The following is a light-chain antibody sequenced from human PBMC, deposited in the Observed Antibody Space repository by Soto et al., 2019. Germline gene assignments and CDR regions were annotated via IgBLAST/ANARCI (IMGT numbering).Light chain of an antibody. CDR2: GVS. J-gene: IGKJ4*01. V-gene: IGKV3-20*01. CDR3: QQYDSTPVFT. CDR1: QSFRNNY. Sequence: EVVLTQSPGTLSLSPGERATLSCRASQSFRNNYLAWYQQRPGQAPRLLIYGVSRRASGIPDRFSGSGSEADFTLTISRLEPEDSGVYYCQQYDSTPVFTFGGGTKVEIK.